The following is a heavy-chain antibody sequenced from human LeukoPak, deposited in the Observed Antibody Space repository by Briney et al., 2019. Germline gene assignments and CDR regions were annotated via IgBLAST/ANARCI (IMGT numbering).Heavy chain of an antibody. CDR2: VYRSGST. CDR3: ARRGTSGWAYYFDF. CDR1: GDSISSSSNY. J-gene: IGHJ4*02. Sequence: SETLSLTCDVSGDSISSSSNYWRWVRHLPGKGLEWIGSVYRSGSTYYNPSLKSRVTISVDTSKNQFTLNLTSVTAADTAVYHCARRGTSGWAYYFDFWGPGSLLTVSS. D-gene: IGHD6-19*01. V-gene: IGHV4-39*01.